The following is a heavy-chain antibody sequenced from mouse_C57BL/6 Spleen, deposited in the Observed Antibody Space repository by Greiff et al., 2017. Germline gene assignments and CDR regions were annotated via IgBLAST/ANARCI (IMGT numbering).Heavy chain of an antibody. D-gene: IGHD2-3*01. Sequence: VQLQQPGTELVKPGASVKLSCKASGYTFTSYWMHWVKQRPGQGLEWIGNINPSNGGTNYNEKFKSKATLTVDKSSSAAYMQLSSLTSEDSAVYYCARGWLLRGAMDYWGQGTSVTVSS. CDR2: INPSNGGT. CDR3: ARGWLLRGAMDY. J-gene: IGHJ4*01. CDR1: GYTFTSYW. V-gene: IGHV1-53*01.